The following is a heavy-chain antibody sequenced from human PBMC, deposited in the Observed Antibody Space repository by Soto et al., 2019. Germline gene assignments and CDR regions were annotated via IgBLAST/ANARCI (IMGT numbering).Heavy chain of an antibody. V-gene: IGHV3-53*01. D-gene: IGHD2-2*01. Sequence: TGGSLRLSCAASGFTVSSNYMSWVRQAPGKGLEWVSVIYSGGSTYYADSVKGRSTISRDNSKNTLYLQMNRLRAEDTAVYYCARDYLVVPHRVIDYWGQGTLVTVSS. CDR3: ARDYLVVPHRVIDY. CDR2: IYSGGST. CDR1: GFTVSSNY. J-gene: IGHJ4*02.